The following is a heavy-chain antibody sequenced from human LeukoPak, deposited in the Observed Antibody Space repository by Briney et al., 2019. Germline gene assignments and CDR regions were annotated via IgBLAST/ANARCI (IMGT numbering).Heavy chain of an antibody. CDR3: ARRGRRDGYNYYY. D-gene: IGHD5-24*01. J-gene: IGHJ4*02. CDR1: GGSISSSSYY. Sequence: SETLSLTCTVSGGSISSSSYYWGWIRQPPGKGLEWFGSIYYSGSTYYNPSLKSRVTISVDTSKNQFSLKLSSVTAADTAVYYCARRGRRDGYNYYYWGQGTLVTVSS. CDR2: IYYSGST. V-gene: IGHV4-39*01.